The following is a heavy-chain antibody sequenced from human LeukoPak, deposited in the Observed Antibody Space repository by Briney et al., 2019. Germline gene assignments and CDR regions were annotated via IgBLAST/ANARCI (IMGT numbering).Heavy chain of an antibody. D-gene: IGHD2-21*02. Sequence: PGGSLSLSCAASGFTFSSYAMSWVGQAPGKGLEWVSAISGSGGSTYYADSGKGRFTISRDNSKNTLYLQMNSLRAEDTAVYYCAKSSLVVVTAGDYWGQGTLVTVSS. CDR1: GFTFSSYA. CDR3: AKSSLVVVTAGDY. V-gene: IGHV3-23*01. CDR2: ISGSGGST. J-gene: IGHJ4*02.